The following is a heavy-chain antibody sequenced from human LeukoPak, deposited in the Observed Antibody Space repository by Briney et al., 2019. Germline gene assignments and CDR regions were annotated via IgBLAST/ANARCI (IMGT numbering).Heavy chain of an antibody. V-gene: IGHV4-4*09. CDR1: GDSINDHY. CDR3: ARQRCSGNTCYRVDQLYYMDV. D-gene: IGHD2-15*01. CDR2: IYSSVST. J-gene: IGHJ6*03. Sequence: PSETLSPTCTVSGDSINDHYWSWIRQPPGEGLEWIGYIYSSVSTNYNPSLKSRVTISIDTSKSQFPLKLTSVTAADTGVYYCARQRCSGNTCYRVDQLYYMDVWGKGTTVTVSS.